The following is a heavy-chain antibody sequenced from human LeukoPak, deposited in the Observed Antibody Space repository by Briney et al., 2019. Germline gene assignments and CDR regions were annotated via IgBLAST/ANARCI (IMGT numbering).Heavy chain of an antibody. CDR3: AREAPGSWYFDL. V-gene: IGHV3-53*01. J-gene: IGHJ2*01. CDR1: GFTVSSKY. Sequence: GGSLRLSCAASGFTVSSKYMSWGRQAPGKGLEWVSVIYSGGSTYYADSVKGRFTISRDNSKNTRYLQMNGLRAEDTAVYYCAREAPGSWYFDLWGRGILVTVSS. CDR2: IYSGGST. D-gene: IGHD7-27*01.